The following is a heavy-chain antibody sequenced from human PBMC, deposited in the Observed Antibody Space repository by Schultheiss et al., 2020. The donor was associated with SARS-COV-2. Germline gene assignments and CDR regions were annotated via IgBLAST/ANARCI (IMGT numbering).Heavy chain of an antibody. D-gene: IGHD6-6*01. V-gene: IGHV3-7*01. CDR1: GFTFSSYW. Sequence: GGSLRLSCAASGFTFSSYWMSWVRQAPGKGLEWVANIKQDGSEKYYVDSVKGRFTISRDNAKNSLYLQMNSLRAEDTAVYYCARDAHSSSGPINYFDYWGQGTLVTVSS. J-gene: IGHJ4*02. CDR2: IKQDGSEK. CDR3: ARDAHSSSGPINYFDY.